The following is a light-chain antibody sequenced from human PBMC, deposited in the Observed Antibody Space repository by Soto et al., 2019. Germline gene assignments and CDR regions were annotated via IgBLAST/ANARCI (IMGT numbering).Light chain of an antibody. V-gene: IGLV2-8*01. CDR3: SSYRITTVV. J-gene: IGLJ1*01. CDR1: KNDIGVYDF. CDR2: EVV. Sequence: QSALTQPPSASGSPGQSVTISCTGTKNDIGVYDFVSWYQHHPGKAPRLIIYEVVQRPSGVPDRFSGSKSGNTASLTVSGLQAADEADYYCSSYRITTVVFGSGTKLTVL.